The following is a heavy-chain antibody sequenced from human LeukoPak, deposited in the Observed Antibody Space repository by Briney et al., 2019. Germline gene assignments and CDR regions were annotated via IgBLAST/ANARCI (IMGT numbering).Heavy chain of an antibody. Sequence: GGSLRLSYAASGFTFSSYAMSWVRHAPRTGLESVSAISGSGGSTYYADFVKGRFTFSRDNSENTLYLQMNSLSAEDTAVYYCAEGGSKGAYWFDPWGQGTLVTVSS. D-gene: IGHD3-16*01. CDR3: AEGGSKGAYWFDP. J-gene: IGHJ5*02. CDR2: ISGSGGST. V-gene: IGHV3-23*01. CDR1: GFTFSSYA.